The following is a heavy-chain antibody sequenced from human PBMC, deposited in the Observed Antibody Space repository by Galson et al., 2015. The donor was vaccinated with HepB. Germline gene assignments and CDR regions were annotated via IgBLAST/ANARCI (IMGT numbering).Heavy chain of an antibody. CDR3: ARDSSSWSYFDY. CDR1: GASISTRTYY. CDR2: IYYTGST. D-gene: IGHD3-22*01. J-gene: IGHJ4*02. V-gene: IGHV4-39*07. Sequence: ETLSLTCTVSGASISTRTYYWGWIRQPPGMGLEWIGNIYYTGSTSYNPSLRSRVTISVDTSKNQFSLKLSSVTAADTAVYYCARDSSSWSYFDYWGQGTLVTVSS.